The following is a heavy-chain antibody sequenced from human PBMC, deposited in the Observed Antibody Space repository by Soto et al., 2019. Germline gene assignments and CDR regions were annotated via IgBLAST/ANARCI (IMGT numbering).Heavy chain of an antibody. J-gene: IGHJ4*02. CDR3: AKDIRGAAY. V-gene: IGHV3-23*01. CDR2: ISASGATT. Sequence: EVQLLESGGGLVQPGGSLRLSCAASGFTFSSYAMSWVRQAPGKGLDWVSSISASGATTYYADSVKGRFTMSRDNSKNTLYLQPNSLRAEDTAVYYCAKDIRGAAYWGQGTLVTVSS. D-gene: IGHD2-15*01. CDR1: GFTFSSYA.